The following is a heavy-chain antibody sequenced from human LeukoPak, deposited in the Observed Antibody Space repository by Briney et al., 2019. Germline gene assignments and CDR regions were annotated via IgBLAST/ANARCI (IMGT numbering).Heavy chain of an antibody. D-gene: IGHD6-19*01. CDR1: GYTFTGYY. CDR2: INPNSGGT. V-gene: IGHV1-2*02. J-gene: IGHJ3*02. Sequence: ALVKVSCKASGYTFTGYYMHWVRQAPGQGLEWMGWINPNSGGTNYAQKLQGRVTMTTDTSTSTAYMELRSLRSDDTAVYYCARDDSGWYWDDAFDIWGQGTMVTVSS. CDR3: ARDDSGWYWDDAFDI.